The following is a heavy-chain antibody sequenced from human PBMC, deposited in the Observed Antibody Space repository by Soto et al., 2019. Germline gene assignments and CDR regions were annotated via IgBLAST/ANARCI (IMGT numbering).Heavy chain of an antibody. J-gene: IGHJ4*02. CDR1: GGSFSGYY. CDR2: INHRGST. CDR3: ARGSQQLVRGYFDY. D-gene: IGHD6-6*01. Sequence: QVQLQQWGAGLLKPSETLSLTCAVYGGSFSGYYWSWIRQPPGKGLEWIGEINHRGSTNYNPSLKSRVTISVDTSKNQFSLKLSSVTAADTAVYYCARGSQQLVRGYFDYWGQGTLVTVSS. V-gene: IGHV4-34*01.